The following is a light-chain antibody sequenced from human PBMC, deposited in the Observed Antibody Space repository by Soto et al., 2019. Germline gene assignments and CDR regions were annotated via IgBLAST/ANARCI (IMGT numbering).Light chain of an antibody. Sequence: EFVLTQSPATLSLSPGERAILSCRASQTVSSSLAWYQQKPGQAPSLLVYGASTRATGVPDRFSGSGSGTDFTLTISRLEPEDFAMYYCQQYGSSPRTFGQGTKVDI. J-gene: IGKJ1*01. CDR2: GAS. CDR3: QQYGSSPRT. V-gene: IGKV3-20*01. CDR1: QTVSSS.